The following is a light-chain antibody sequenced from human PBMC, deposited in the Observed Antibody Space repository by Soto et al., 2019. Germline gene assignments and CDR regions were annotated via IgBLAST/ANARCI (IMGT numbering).Light chain of an antibody. CDR2: DVS. Sequence: DIRMTQSPSTLSASLGDRVTITCRASQSISRWLAWYQQKPGKAPKLLISDVSNLERGVPSRFSGSGSGTEFTLTISSLETDDVATYYCQQYSSYASFGQGTKVE. CDR3: QQYSSYAS. J-gene: IGKJ1*01. V-gene: IGKV1-5*01. CDR1: QSISRW.